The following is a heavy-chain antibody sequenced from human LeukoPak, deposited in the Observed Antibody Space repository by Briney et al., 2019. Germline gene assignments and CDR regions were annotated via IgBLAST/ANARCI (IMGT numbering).Heavy chain of an antibody. CDR1: GYTFTGYY. J-gene: IGHJ4*02. CDR3: ARGVAENFDY. V-gene: IGHV1-2*02. CDR2: INPDSGGT. Sequence: ASVKVSCKASGYTFTGYYMHWLRQAPGQGLEWMGWINPDSGGTNSAQKFQGRVTMTRDTSISTAYMELSRLRSDDTAVYYCARGVAENFDYWGQGTLVTVSS. D-gene: IGHD6-13*01.